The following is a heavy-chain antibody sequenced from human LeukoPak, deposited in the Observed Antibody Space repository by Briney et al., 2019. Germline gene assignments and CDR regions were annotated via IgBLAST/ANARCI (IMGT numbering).Heavy chain of an antibody. D-gene: IGHD3-9*01. V-gene: IGHV4-34*01. CDR3: ARDHGALLRYFDWLHGPNWFDP. CDR2: INDSGST. J-gene: IGHJ5*02. CDR1: GGSVSGYY. Sequence: SETLSLTCAVYGGSVSGYYWSWIRQPPGKGLEWIGEINDSGSTNYNPSLRSRVTISVDTSKNQFSLKLSSVTAADTAVYYCARDHGALLRYFDWLHGPNWFDPWGQGTLVTVSS.